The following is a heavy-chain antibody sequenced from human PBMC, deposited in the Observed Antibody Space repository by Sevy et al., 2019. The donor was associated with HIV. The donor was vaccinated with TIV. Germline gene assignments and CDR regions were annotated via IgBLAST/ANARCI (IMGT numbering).Heavy chain of an antibody. J-gene: IGHJ4*02. V-gene: IGHV3-23*01. D-gene: IGHD6-13*01. CDR3: AKDLEQQLGSDY. CDR1: GFTFSSYD. Sequence: GGSLRLSCAASGFTFSSYDMSWVRQAPGKGLEWVSGISPTGGTTHYAESVKGRFIISRDNSKKTLFLQMNSLRAEDTALYYCAKDLEQQLGSDYWGQGTQVTVSS. CDR2: ISPTGGTT.